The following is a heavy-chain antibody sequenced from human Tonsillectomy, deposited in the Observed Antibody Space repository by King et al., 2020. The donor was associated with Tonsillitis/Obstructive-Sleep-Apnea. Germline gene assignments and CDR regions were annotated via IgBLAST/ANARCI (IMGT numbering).Heavy chain of an antibody. J-gene: IGHJ3*02. CDR2: IYHSGST. Sequence: QLQESGPGLVKPSGTLSLTCAVSGGSISSSNWWSWVRQPPGKGLEWIGKIYHSGSTDYNPFLTSRVNISVDKSKNHFSLRLCSVTAADTPVYYCARGYCSSPSCHGDDAFDIWGQGTMVTVSS. V-gene: IGHV4-4*02. CDR3: ARGYCSSPSCHGDDAFDI. CDR1: GGSISSSNW. D-gene: IGHD2-2*01.